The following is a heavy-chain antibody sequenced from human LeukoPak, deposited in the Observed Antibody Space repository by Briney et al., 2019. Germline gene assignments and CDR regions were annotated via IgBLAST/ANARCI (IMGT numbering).Heavy chain of an antibody. V-gene: IGHV3-53*01. CDR3: ARDMGLVRGVFDY. CDR2: IYSGGSI. D-gene: IGHD3-10*01. Sequence: GGSLRLSCAASGFTVSSNYMKWVRQAPGKGLEWVSVIYSGGSIYYADSVKGRFTISRDNSKNTLYLQMNSLRAEDTAVYYCARDMGLVRGVFDYWGQGTLVTVSS. J-gene: IGHJ4*02. CDR1: GFTVSSNY.